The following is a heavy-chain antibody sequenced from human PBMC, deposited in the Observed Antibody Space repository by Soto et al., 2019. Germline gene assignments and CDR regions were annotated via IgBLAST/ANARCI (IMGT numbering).Heavy chain of an antibody. CDR3: ARSHGGNFDAFDI. Sequence: SETLSLTCTVSGGSISSYYWSWIRQPPGKGLEWIGYIYYSGSTNYNPSLKGRVTISVDTSKNQFSLKLSSVTAADTAVYYCARSHGGNFDAFDIWGQGTMVTVPS. CDR1: GGSISSYY. V-gene: IGHV4-59*01. J-gene: IGHJ3*02. CDR2: IYYSGST. D-gene: IGHD2-21*02.